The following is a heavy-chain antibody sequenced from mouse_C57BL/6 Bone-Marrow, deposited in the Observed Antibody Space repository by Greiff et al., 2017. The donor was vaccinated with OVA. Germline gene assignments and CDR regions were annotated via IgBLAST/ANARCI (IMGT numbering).Heavy chain of an antibody. CDR2: IWRGGST. Sequence: VQLQQSGPGLVQPSQSLSITCTVSGFSLTSYGVHWVRQSPGKGLEWLGVIWRGGSTDYNAALMSRLSITKDNSKSQVFFKMNSLQAEDTAIYYCATALSYVYLDSCGPNTTLTLS. D-gene: IGHD2-2*01. CDR3: ATALSYVYLDS. V-gene: IGHV2-5*01. CDR1: GFSLTSYG. J-gene: IGHJ2*01.